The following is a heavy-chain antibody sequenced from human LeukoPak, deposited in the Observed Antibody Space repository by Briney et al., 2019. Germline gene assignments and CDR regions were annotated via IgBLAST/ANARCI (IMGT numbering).Heavy chain of an antibody. D-gene: IGHD6-25*01. V-gene: IGHV4-39*01. CDR1: GGSIISNDYY. CDR2: VYYSGST. CDR3: ARHHRSGYYEVDY. J-gene: IGHJ4*02. Sequence: ETLSLTCTISGGSIISNDYYWGWIRQPPGRRLEWIGTVYYSGSTSYNPSLKGRVTMSVDTSKNQFSLKLSSVTAADTAMYYCARHHRSGYYEVDYWGQGTLVIVSS.